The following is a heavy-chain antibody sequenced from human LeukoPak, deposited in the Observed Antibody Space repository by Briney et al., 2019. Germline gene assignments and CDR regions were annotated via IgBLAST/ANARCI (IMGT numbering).Heavy chain of an antibody. V-gene: IGHV3-7*01. Sequence: PGGSLRLTCAASGFTFSSYWMSWVRQAPGKGLEWVANIKQDGSEKYYVDSVKGRFTISRDNAKNSLYLQMNSLRAEDTAVYYCARDHRENYYYYYYMDVWGQGTTVTFSS. CDR2: IKQDGSEK. CDR3: ARDHRENYYYYYYMDV. CDR1: GFTFSSYW. J-gene: IGHJ6*03.